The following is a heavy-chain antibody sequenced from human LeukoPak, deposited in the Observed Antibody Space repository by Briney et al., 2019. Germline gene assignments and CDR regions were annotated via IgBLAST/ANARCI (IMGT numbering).Heavy chain of an antibody. J-gene: IGHJ4*02. CDR1: GFTFSSYA. CDR2: ISGSGGGT. Sequence: GGSLRLSCAASGFTFSSYAMSWVRQAPGKGLEWVSAISGSGGGTYYADSVKGRFTISRDNSKNTLYLQMNSLRAEDTAVYYCAKDYRYCSSTSCLNYFDYWGQGTLVTVSS. CDR3: AKDYRYCSSTSCLNYFDY. V-gene: IGHV3-23*01. D-gene: IGHD2-2*01.